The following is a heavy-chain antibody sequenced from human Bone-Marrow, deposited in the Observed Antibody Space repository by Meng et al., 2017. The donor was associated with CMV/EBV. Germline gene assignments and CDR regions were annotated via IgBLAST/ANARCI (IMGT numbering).Heavy chain of an antibody. V-gene: IGHV1-8*01. CDR3: ARVVPGPNNRFDP. J-gene: IGHJ5*02. Sequence: ASVKVSCKASGYTFTSYDVNWVRQAPGQGLEWMGWVNTNTGKTGYAQKFQDRLTISRDNSITTAYTELSSLRSEDTAVYYCARVVPGPNNRFDPWGQGSLVTVSS. CDR2: VNTNTGKT. CDR1: GYTFTSYD. D-gene: IGHD7-27*01.